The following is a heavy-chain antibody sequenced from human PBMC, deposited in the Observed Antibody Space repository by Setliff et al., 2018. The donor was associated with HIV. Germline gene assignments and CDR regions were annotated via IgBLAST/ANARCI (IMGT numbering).Heavy chain of an antibody. V-gene: IGHV4-4*02. D-gene: IGHD2-21*02. CDR3: AITIVGVTTEMY. J-gene: IGHJ4*02. Sequence: PSETLSLTCAVSGGSISGSNWWRWVRQPPGKGLEWIGEIYHSGSANYNPSLKSRVTISIDKSKNKFSLKVSSVTAADTAVYYCAITIVGVTTEMYWGQGTLVTVSS. CDR1: GGSISGSNW. CDR2: IYHSGSA.